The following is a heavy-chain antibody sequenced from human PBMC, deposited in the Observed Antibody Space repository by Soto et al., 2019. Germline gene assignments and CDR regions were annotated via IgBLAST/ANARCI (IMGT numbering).Heavy chain of an antibody. J-gene: IGHJ5*02. CDR3: ARIQKTGKQLYWFDP. V-gene: IGHV1-18*01. CDR2: ISAYNGNT. Sequence: ASVKVSCKASGYTFTSYGISWVRQAPGQGLEWMGWISAYNGNTNYAQKLQGRVTMTTDTSTSTAYMELRSLRSDDTAVYYCARIQKTGKQLYWFDPWGQGTLVTVSS. D-gene: IGHD6-6*01. CDR1: GYTFTSYG.